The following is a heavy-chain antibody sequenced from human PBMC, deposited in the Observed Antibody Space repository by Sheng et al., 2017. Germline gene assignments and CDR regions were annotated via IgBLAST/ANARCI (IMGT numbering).Heavy chain of an antibody. V-gene: IGHV1-69*05. CDR2: IIPIFRTS. Sequence: QVQLVQSGAVVRKPGSSVRVSCKASGGTLNNYAVSWVRQAPGQGLEWLGGIIPIFRTSNYAQKFQGRVTITTDDSATSAYMELSSLRSDDAATFYCARGQMVGTGRYYFDYWGQGTLVIVSS. J-gene: IGHJ4*02. CDR1: GGTLNNYA. CDR3: ARGQMVGTGRYYFDY. D-gene: IGHD2-21*02.